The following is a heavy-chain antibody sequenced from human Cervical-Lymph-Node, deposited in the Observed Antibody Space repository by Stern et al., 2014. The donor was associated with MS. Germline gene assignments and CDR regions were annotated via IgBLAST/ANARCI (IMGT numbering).Heavy chain of an antibody. D-gene: IGHD2-2*01. CDR2: VYHSGSA. Sequence: QVQLQESGPGLVKPSGSLSLTCAVSGASISTDNWRRWVRPPPGKGVEWIGEVYHSGSANYNPSLKSRVTMSVDESKNQFSLRLTSVTAADTAVYYCARDFEFQLLCDWGQGALVTVSS. CDR1: GASISTDNW. V-gene: IGHV4-4*02. CDR3: ARDFEFQLLCD. J-gene: IGHJ4*02.